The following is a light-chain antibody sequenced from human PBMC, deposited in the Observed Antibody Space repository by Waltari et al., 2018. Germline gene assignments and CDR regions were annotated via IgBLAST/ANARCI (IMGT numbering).Light chain of an antibody. V-gene: IGLV2-11*01. CDR3: SSYTPTSFWV. J-gene: IGLJ3*02. Sequence: QSALTQPRSVSGSSGQSVTISCSGSRSDVGVYGFIPLYQHHPDKAPKLIIYYVTKRPSGVPDRFSGSKSGNTASLTLSGLQADDEADYYCSSYTPTSFWVFGGGTKLTVL. CDR1: RSDVGVYGF. CDR2: YVT.